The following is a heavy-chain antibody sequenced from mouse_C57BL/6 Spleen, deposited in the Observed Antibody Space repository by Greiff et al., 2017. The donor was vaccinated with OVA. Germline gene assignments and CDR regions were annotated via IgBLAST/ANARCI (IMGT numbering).Heavy chain of an antibody. CDR1: GYTFTDYY. V-gene: IGHV1-26*01. Sequence: EVKLQQSGPELVKPGASVKISCKASGYTFTDYYMNWVKQSHGKSLEWIGDINPNNGGTSYNQKFKGKATLTVDKSSSTAYMGLRSLTTEDSAGDYCAGSGYDYAMDYWGQGTSVTVSS. CDR3: AGSGYDYAMDY. CDR2: INPNNGGT. D-gene: IGHD3-2*02. J-gene: IGHJ4*01.